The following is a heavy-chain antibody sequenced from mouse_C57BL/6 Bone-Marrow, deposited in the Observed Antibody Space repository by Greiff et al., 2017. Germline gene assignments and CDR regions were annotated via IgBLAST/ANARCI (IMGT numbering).Heavy chain of an antibody. J-gene: IGHJ3*01. CDR1: GYAFSSSW. CDR2: IYPGDGDT. Sequence: QVQLQQSGPELVKPGASVKISCKASGYAFSSSWMNWVKQRPGKGLEWIGRIYPGDGDTNYNGKFKGKATLTADKSSSTAYMQLRSLTSEDSAVYFCARMTPWFAYWGQGTLVTVSA. D-gene: IGHD2-13*01. CDR3: ARMTPWFAY. V-gene: IGHV1-82*01.